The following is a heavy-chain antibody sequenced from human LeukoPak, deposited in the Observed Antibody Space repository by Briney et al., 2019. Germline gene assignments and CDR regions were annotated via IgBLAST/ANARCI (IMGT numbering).Heavy chain of an antibody. V-gene: IGHV1-18*01. CDR3: ARDRYCSSTSCFNDY. CDR2: ISAYNGNT. CDR1: GYTFTSYG. D-gene: IGHD2-2*01. Sequence: ASVKVSCKASGYTFTSYGISWVRQAPGQGLAWVGWISAYNGNTNYAQKLQGRVTMTTDTSTSTAYMGLRSLRSDDTGVYYCARDRYCSSTSCFNDYWGQGTLVTVSS. J-gene: IGHJ4*02.